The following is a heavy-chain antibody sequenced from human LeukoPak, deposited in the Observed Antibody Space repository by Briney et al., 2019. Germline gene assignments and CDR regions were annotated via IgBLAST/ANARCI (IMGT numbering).Heavy chain of an antibody. CDR3: ARHPPYYFDY. CDR2: IYYSGST. Sequence: PSETLSLTCTVSGGSISSSSYYWGWIRQPPGKGLEWIGSIYYSGSTYYNPSLKSRVTISVDTSKNQFSLKLSSVTAADTAVYYCARHPPYYFDYWGQRTLVTVSS. J-gene: IGHJ4*02. V-gene: IGHV4-39*01. CDR1: GGSISSSSYY.